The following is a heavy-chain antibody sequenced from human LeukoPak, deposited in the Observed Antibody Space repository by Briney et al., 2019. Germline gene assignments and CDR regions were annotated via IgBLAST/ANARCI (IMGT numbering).Heavy chain of an antibody. CDR3: ARWGQHQGGDYYYYGMDV. CDR1: GGSISSGGYY. D-gene: IGHD3-16*01. CDR2: IYHSGST. V-gene: IGHV4-30-2*01. Sequence: PSETLSLTCTVSGGSISSGGYYWSWIRQPPGKGLEWIGYIYHSGSTYYNPSLKSRVTISVDKSKNQFSLKLSSVTAADTAVYYCARWGQHQGGDYYYYGMDVWGQGTTVTVSS. J-gene: IGHJ6*02.